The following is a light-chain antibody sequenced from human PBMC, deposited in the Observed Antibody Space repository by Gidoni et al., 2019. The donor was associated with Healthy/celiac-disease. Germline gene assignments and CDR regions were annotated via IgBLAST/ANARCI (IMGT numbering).Light chain of an antibody. V-gene: IGKV3-20*01. Sequence: EMVLTQSPGTLYLSPGERATLSGRASQSVCSSYLAWYQQKPGQAPRLLIYGASSRATGIPDRFSGSGSVTDFTLTISRLEPEDFAVYYCQQYGSSPRTFGQGTKVEIK. CDR1: QSVCSSY. J-gene: IGKJ1*01. CDR3: QQYGSSPRT. CDR2: GAS.